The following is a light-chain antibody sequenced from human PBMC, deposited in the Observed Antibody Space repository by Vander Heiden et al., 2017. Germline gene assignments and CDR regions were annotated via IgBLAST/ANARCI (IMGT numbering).Light chain of an antibody. CDR2: EVS. Sequence: QSALTQPASVSGSPRQSITISSPGTSSDVGTYNLVSWYRQNPVKAPKLMIYEVSKRPSGVSNRFSGSKSGNTASLTISGLQAEDEADYYCCSYAGSSTLMVFGGGTKLTVL. J-gene: IGLJ2*01. CDR3: CSYAGSSTLMV. V-gene: IGLV2-23*02. CDR1: SSDVGTYNL.